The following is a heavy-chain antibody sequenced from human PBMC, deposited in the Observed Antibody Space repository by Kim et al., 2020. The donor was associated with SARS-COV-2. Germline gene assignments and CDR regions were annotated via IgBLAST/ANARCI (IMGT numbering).Heavy chain of an antibody. CDR3: AKEGLRQQLLSWFDP. D-gene: IGHD2-2*01. V-gene: IGHV3-30*02. Sequence: DPGKGRFTNSRDNSKNTVYLQMNSLRAEDTAVYYCAKEGLRQQLLSWFDPWGQGTLVTVSS. J-gene: IGHJ5*02.